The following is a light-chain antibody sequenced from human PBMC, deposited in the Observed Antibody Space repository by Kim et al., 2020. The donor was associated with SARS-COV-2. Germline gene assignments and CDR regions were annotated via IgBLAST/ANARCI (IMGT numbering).Light chain of an antibody. Sequence: GQRVTISFSGSRSNVGTNTVSWYQQLPGPAPKLLIYSNNQRPSGVPDRFSGPKSDTSASLAISGLQSEDEADYHCASWDDSLIGPVFGGGTQLTVL. CDR3: ASWDDSLIGPV. J-gene: IGLJ3*02. V-gene: IGLV1-44*01. CDR1: RSNVGTNT. CDR2: SNN.